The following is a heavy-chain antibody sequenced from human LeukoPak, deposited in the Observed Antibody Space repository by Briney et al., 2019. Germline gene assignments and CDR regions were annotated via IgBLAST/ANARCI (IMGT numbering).Heavy chain of an antibody. D-gene: IGHD3-16*01. Sequence: GGSLRLSCAASGFIVSANYMSWVRQAPGKGLEWVSGNSGYSTYYANSVKGRFTISRDNSNNTLYLQMNCLRAEDTAVYYCAKLGGHPLHNYYVGVWGKGTTVAVSS. V-gene: IGHV3-53*01. J-gene: IGHJ6*03. CDR1: GFIVSANY. CDR3: AKLGGHPLHNYYVGV. CDR2: NSGYST.